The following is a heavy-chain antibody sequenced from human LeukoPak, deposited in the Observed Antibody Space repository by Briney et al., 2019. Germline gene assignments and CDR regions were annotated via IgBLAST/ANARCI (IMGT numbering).Heavy chain of an antibody. CDR3: ASFMTTVTSTPYFDY. J-gene: IGHJ4*02. CDR2: IYPSGTT. CDR1: GGSVSSASYY. Sequence: SETLSLTCSVSGGSVSSASYYWSWIRQPAGKGLEWIGHIYPSGTTNYNPSLKSRVTISIDTSKNQFSLKLSSVTAADTAVYYCASFMTTVTSTPYFDYWGQGTLVTVSS. V-gene: IGHV4-61*10. D-gene: IGHD4-17*01.